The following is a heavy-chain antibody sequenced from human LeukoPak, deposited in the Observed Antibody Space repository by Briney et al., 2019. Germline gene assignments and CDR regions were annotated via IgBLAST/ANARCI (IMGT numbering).Heavy chain of an antibody. CDR1: GYTFSSYD. CDR3: ARRVGSGWPVQH. D-gene: IGHD6-19*01. Sequence: ASVKVSCKASGYTFSSYDINWVRQPTGQGLEWMGWMNPNSGNTGYAQKFQGRLNMTRNTSISTAYMELSSLRSEDTAVYYCARRVGSGWPVQHWGQGTLVTVSS. J-gene: IGHJ1*01. CDR2: MNPNSGNT. V-gene: IGHV1-8*01.